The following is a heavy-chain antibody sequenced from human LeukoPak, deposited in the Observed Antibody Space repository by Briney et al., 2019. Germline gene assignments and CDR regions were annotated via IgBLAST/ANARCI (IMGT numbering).Heavy chain of an antibody. D-gene: IGHD5-12*01. V-gene: IGHV3-11*06. CDR1: GFTFSDYY. CDR3: ARGVYIGFDV. CDR2: ISSSSSYT. Sequence: GGSLRLSCAASGFTFSDYYMSWIRQAPGKGLEWVSYISSSSSYTNYADSVKGRFTISRDNAKSSLYLQMNSLTSGDTAVYFCARGVYIGFDVWGQGTVVTVSS. J-gene: IGHJ3*01.